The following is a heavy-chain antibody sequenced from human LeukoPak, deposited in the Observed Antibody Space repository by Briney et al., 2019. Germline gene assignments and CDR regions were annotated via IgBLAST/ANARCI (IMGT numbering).Heavy chain of an antibody. D-gene: IGHD4/OR15-4a*01. V-gene: IGHV4-39*01. Sequence: PSETLPLTCTIPCGSISSSSHYWGWIRQPPGKGLDRIGSIYYSGSTYYHPSLKSRVTISVDTSKNQFSLKLSSVTAADTAVYYCARLGLTNWFDPWGQGTLVTVSS. J-gene: IGHJ5*02. CDR3: ARLGLTNWFDP. CDR1: CGSISSSSHY. CDR2: IYYSGST.